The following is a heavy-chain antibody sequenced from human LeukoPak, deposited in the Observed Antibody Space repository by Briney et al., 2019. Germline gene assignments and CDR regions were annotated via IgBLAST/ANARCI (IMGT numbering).Heavy chain of an antibody. CDR2: ISSSSSYI. J-gene: IGHJ6*03. V-gene: IGHV3-21*04. CDR3: ARVLRYCSGGNCYSGGLGYMDV. CDR1: GFTFSSYS. Sequence: GGSLRLSCAASGFTFSSYSMNWVRQAPGKGLEWVSSISSSSSYIYYADSVKGRFTISRDNAKNSLFPQMNSLRAEDTAVYYCARVLRYCSGGNCYSGGLGYMDVWGKGTTVTISS. D-gene: IGHD2-15*01.